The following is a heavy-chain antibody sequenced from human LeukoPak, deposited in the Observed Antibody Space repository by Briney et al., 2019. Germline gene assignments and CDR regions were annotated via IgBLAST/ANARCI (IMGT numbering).Heavy chain of an antibody. Sequence: GGSLRLSCAASGFTLTSDSMNWVRQAPGKGLEWISYISSGATTTYYADFVKGRFTISRDNAKNSLYLQMNSLRVDDTAVYYCAKGTVGAKYWGQGTLVIVSS. CDR2: ISSGATTT. V-gene: IGHV3-48*04. CDR3: AKGTVGAKY. J-gene: IGHJ4*02. CDR1: GFTLTSDS. D-gene: IGHD1-26*01.